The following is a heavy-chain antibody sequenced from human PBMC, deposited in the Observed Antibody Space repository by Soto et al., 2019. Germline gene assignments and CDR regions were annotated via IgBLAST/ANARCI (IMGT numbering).Heavy chain of an antibody. Sequence: SLRLSCAASGFTFSSYGMHWVRQAPGKGLEWVAVISYDGSNKYYADSVKGRFTISRDNSKNTLYLQMNSLRAEDTAVYYCAKDFFSGYYYGSGTPALSFDYWGQGTLVTVSS. CDR3: AKDFFSGYYYGSGTPALSFDY. J-gene: IGHJ4*02. CDR1: GFTFSSYG. CDR2: ISYDGSNK. D-gene: IGHD3-10*01. V-gene: IGHV3-30*18.